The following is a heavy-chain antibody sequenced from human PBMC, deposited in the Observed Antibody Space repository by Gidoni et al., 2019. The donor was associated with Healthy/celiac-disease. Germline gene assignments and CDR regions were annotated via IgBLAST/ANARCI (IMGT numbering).Heavy chain of an antibody. Sequence: QVQLVQSGAEVKKPGSSVKVSCKASGGTFSSSAISWVRQAPGQGLEWMGGIIPIFGTANYAQKFQGRVTITADESTSTAYMELSSLRSEDTAVYYCASQYCSGGSCYWNWFDPWGQGTLVTVSS. V-gene: IGHV1-69*01. CDR2: IIPIFGTA. D-gene: IGHD2-15*01. CDR1: GGTFSSSA. J-gene: IGHJ5*02. CDR3: ASQYCSGGSCYWNWFDP.